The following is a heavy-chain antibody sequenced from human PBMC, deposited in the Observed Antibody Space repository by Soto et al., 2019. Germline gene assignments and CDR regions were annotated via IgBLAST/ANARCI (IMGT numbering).Heavy chain of an antibody. Sequence: GGSLRLSCAASGFIFENFGMSWVRQAPGKGLEWISSISGSGFKKYYADSVKGRFTISRDNSKSTVYLELNNLSAEDTAVYHCAKNHAVELVPLATVDWFDPWGQGSVVTVSS. J-gene: IGHJ5*02. CDR3: AKNHAVELVPLATVDWFDP. CDR1: GFIFENFG. CDR2: ISGSGFKK. D-gene: IGHD1-26*01. V-gene: IGHV3-23*01.